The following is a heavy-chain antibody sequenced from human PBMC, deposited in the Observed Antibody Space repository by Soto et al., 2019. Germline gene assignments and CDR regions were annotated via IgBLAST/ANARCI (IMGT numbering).Heavy chain of an antibody. CDR3: ARDDDYEANAFDY. V-gene: IGHV3-33*01. D-gene: IGHD3-22*01. J-gene: IGHJ4*02. Sequence: VVSRRISWAASGFTFSRYGMHWIRQAPGKGLEWVALIWNDGIRKFYVDSVKGRFTISRDNSKNTLDLQMNSLRAEDTAVYYCARDDDYEANAFDYWGPGTLVTVSS. CDR2: IWNDGIRK. CDR1: GFTFSRYG.